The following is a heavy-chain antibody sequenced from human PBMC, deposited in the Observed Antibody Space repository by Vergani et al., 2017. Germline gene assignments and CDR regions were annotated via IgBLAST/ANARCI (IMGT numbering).Heavy chain of an antibody. CDR2: ISYDGSNK. Sequence: VQLVESGGGVVQPGRSLRLPCAASGFSFKNYGMHWVRQAPGKGLEWVAVISYDGSNKYYADSVKGRFTISRDNSKNTLYLQMNSLRAEDTAVYYCAKAPGSGYGDPIFGWFDPWGQGTLVTVSS. CDR1: GFSFKNYG. CDR3: AKAPGSGYGDPIFGWFDP. D-gene: IGHD4-17*01. J-gene: IGHJ5*02. V-gene: IGHV3-30*18.